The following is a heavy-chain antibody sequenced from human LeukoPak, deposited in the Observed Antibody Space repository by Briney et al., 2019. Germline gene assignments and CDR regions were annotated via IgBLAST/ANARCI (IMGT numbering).Heavy chain of an antibody. Sequence: PSETLSLTCTVSGGSISSSTYYWGWIRQPPWKGLEWIGTIYYSGSTYYNPPLKSRVTISVDTSKNQFSLKLSSVTAADTAVYYCARRVYSSTRDAFDIWGQGTMVTVSS. J-gene: IGHJ3*02. CDR3: ARRVYSSTRDAFDI. CDR2: IYYSGST. CDR1: GGSISSSTYY. D-gene: IGHD6-13*01. V-gene: IGHV4-39*01.